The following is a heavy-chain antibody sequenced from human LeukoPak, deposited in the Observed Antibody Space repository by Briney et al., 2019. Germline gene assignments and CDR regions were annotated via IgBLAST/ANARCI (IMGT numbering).Heavy chain of an antibody. D-gene: IGHD4-17*01. CDR1: GYTFTSYG. J-gene: IGHJ3*02. CDR3: AREGDYGDYLDAFDI. Sequence: ASVKVSCKASGYTFTSYGISWVRQAPGQGLEWMGWISAYNGNTNYAQKLQGRVTMTTDTSTSTAYMELRSLRSDDTAVYYCAREGDYGDYLDAFDIWGQGTMVTVSS. CDR2: ISAYNGNT. V-gene: IGHV1-18*01.